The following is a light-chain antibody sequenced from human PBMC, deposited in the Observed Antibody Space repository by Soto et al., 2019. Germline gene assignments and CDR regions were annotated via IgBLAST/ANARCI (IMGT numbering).Light chain of an antibody. V-gene: IGLV1-44*01. CDR2: SNN. Sequence: QSVLTQPPSASGTPGQRVTISCAGSSSNIGRNTVNWYHQLPGAAPKLLIYSNNQRPSGVPDRFSGSKSGTSASLAISGLQSEDEADYYCAAWDESLNGHVVFGGGTKVTVL. CDR3: AAWDESLNGHVV. J-gene: IGLJ2*01. CDR1: SSNIGRNT.